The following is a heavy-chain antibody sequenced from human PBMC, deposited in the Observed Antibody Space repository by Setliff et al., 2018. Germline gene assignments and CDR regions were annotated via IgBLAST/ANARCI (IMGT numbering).Heavy chain of an antibody. D-gene: IGHD1-26*01. Sequence: PSETLSLTCTVSGGSISSYYWSWIRQPPGKGLEWIGYIYASGSTNYNPSLKSRVTLSVDTSKNQFSLKVSSVTAADTAVYYCARAPPNRYSGSYEYFYMDVWSKGTTVTVSS. CDR2: IYASGST. V-gene: IGHV4-4*08. CDR1: GGSISSYY. J-gene: IGHJ6*03. CDR3: ARAPPNRYSGSYEYFYMDV.